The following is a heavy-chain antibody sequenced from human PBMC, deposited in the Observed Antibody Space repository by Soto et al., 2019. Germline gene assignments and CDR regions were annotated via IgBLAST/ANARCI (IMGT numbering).Heavy chain of an antibody. CDR3: ARKHRDRNAFDI. D-gene: IGHD2-21*02. CDR2: IRKKANSYTT. Sequence: GGSLRLSCAASGFTFSDHYMDWVRQAPGKGLEWVGRIRKKANSYTTEYAASVKGRFTISRDDSENSLYLQMNSLKTEDTAVYYCARKHRDRNAFDIWGQGTMVTVSS. J-gene: IGHJ3*02. V-gene: IGHV3-72*01. CDR1: GFTFSDHY.